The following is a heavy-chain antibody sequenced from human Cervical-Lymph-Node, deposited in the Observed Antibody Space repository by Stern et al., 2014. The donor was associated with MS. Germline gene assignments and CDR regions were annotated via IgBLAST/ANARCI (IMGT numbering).Heavy chain of an antibody. CDR3: ARVRCPNGVCYPRLDY. CDR1: GGTLNTSA. D-gene: IGHD2-8*01. CDR2: IIPIFGAT. Sequence: EQLVESGAEVKKPGSSVKVSCKASGGTLNTSAINWVRQAPGQGLEWMGGIIPIFGATNYAQKFQGRLTITADESTTTAYMELNSLRSEDTAMYYCARVRCPNGVCYPRLDYWGQGILVTVSS. J-gene: IGHJ4*02. V-gene: IGHV1-69*01.